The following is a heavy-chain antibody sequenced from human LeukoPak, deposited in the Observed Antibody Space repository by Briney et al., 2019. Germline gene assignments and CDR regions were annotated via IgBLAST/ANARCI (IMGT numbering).Heavy chain of an antibody. CDR1: GYTFTSFL. CDR3: ARTGVATIIDY. Sequence: ASVEVSCKASGYTFTSFLISWVRQAPGQGLEWMGWISGYDGNTKYAQRFQGRVTMTTDTSTSTAYMELRSLRSDDTAVYYCARTGVATIIDYWGQGTLVTVSS. CDR2: ISGYDGNT. V-gene: IGHV1-18*01. D-gene: IGHD5-12*01. J-gene: IGHJ4*02.